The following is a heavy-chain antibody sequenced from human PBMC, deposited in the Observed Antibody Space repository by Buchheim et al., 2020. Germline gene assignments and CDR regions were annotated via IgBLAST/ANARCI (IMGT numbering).Heavy chain of an antibody. CDR1: GVPISDYY. Sequence: QVQIQESGPGLAKPSETLSLICSVSGVPISDYYWSWVRRSPGKGLEWIAYVHRGGTTNYNPSLKSRVNISLNMSKNECSLKLTSVSAADTAIYFCARVGGRYDSSGIRDYRGMDVWGRGTT. J-gene: IGHJ6*01. CDR2: VHRGGTT. V-gene: IGHV4-59*01. CDR3: ARVGGRYDSSGIRDYRGMDV. D-gene: IGHD4-17*01.